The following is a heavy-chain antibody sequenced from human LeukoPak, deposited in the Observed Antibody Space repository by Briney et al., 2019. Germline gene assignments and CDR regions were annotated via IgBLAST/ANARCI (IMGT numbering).Heavy chain of an antibody. J-gene: IGHJ4*02. CDR1: GYTFTSYD. CDR2: MNPNSGNT. CDR3: ARGTPSGLYGDY. V-gene: IGHV1-8*01. Sequence: ASVKISCKASGYTFTSYDINWVRQATGQGLEWMGWMNPNSGNTGYAQKFQGRVTMTRNTSISTAYMELSSLRSEDTAVYYCARGTPSGLYGDYWGQGTLVTVSS. D-gene: IGHD2-15*01.